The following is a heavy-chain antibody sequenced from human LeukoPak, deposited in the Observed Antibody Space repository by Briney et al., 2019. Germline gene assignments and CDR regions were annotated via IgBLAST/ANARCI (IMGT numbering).Heavy chain of an antibody. Sequence: ASVKVSCKASGYTFTGYYMHWVRQAPGQGLEWMGWINPNSGGTNYAQKFQGRVTMTRDTSISTAYMELSRLRSDDTAVYYCARDRQADTVYMDVWGKGTTVTVSS. D-gene: IGHD2-15*01. V-gene: IGHV1-2*02. CDR3: ARDRQADTVYMDV. CDR1: GYTFTGYY. CDR2: INPNSGGT. J-gene: IGHJ6*03.